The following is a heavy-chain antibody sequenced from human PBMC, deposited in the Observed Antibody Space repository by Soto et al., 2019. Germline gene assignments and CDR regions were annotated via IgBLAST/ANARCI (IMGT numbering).Heavy chain of an antibody. Sequence: PSVTLSLTCSVSGGSVSSYWWSWIRQPPGKGLEWIGYIYYTGSTNYSPSLKGRVTISLDASKSQFSLKLTSVTAADTAVYYCARGPGASDYYFDYWSPGTLVTVS. CDR3: ARGPGASDYYFDY. CDR2: IYYTGST. J-gene: IGHJ4*02. V-gene: IGHV4-59*02. CDR1: GGSVSSYW. D-gene: IGHD3-10*01.